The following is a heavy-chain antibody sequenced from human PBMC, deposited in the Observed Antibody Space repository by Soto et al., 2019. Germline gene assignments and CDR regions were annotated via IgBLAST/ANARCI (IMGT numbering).Heavy chain of an antibody. CDR3: ATFVAAAGNDAFDI. D-gene: IGHD6-13*01. CDR2: IYYSGST. J-gene: IGHJ3*02. V-gene: IGHV4-31*03. CDR1: GGSISSGGYY. Sequence: QVQLQESGPGLVKPSQTLSLTCTVSGGSISSGGYYWSWIRQHPGKGLEWIGYIYYSGSTYYNPSLKSRVTIAVDPSKNQFSLKLSSVTAADTAVYYCATFVAAAGNDAFDIWGQGTMVTVSS.